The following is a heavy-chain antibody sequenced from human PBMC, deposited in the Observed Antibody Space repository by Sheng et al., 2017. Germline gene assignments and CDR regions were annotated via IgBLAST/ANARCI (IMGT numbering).Heavy chain of an antibody. D-gene: IGHD4-4*01. V-gene: IGHV3-33*01. Sequence: QVQLVESGGGVVQPGRSLRLSCAASGFSFNDYAMHWVRQAPGKGLEWVALIWHDGSNTYYADSVKGRFSISRDNSKNTLFLQMNSLRAEDTAVYYCARTFSHPSHFSNLYYWGQGTLV. CDR1: GFSFNDYA. CDR2: IWHDGSNT. J-gene: IGHJ4*02. CDR3: ARTFSHPSHFSNLYY.